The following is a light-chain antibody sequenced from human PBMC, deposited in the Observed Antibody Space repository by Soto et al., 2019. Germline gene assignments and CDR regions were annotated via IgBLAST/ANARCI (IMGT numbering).Light chain of an antibody. J-gene: IGLJ1*01. V-gene: IGLV4-69*01. CDR3: QTWGTGIQV. Sequence: QLVRTQSPSASASLGASVKLTCTLSSGHSSYAIAWHQQQPEKGPRYLMKLNSDGSHSKGDGIPDRFSGSSSGAERYLTISSLQSEDAAAYYCQTWGTGIQVFGTGTKVTV. CDR2: LNSDGSH. CDR1: SGHSSYA.